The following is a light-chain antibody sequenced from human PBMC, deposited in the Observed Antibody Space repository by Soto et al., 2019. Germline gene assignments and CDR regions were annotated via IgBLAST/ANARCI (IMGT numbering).Light chain of an antibody. CDR3: QQYESTPPT. J-gene: IGKJ2*01. CDR1: QSVLYSSNNKNY. CDR2: WAS. Sequence: DIVMTQSPDSLAVALGERATINCKSSQSVLYSSNNKNYLAWYQQRPGQPPKLLIYWASTRESGVHDRFSGSGPGTDFTLTITSLQAEDVAVYYCQQYESTPPTFGQGTKLEIK. V-gene: IGKV4-1*01.